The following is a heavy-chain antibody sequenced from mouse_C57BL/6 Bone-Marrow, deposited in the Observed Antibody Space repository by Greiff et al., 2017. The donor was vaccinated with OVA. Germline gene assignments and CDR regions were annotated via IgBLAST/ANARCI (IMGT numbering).Heavy chain of an antibody. D-gene: IGHD2-3*01. CDR3: ARRGGLLKSWFAY. Sequence: VQLQQPGAELVMPGASVKLSCKASGYTFTSYWMHWVKQRPGQGLEWIGEIDPSDSYTNYNQKFKGKSTLTVDKSSSTAYMQLSSLTSEDSAVYYCARRGGLLKSWFAYWGQGTLVTVSA. CDR1: GYTFTSYW. CDR2: IDPSDSYT. J-gene: IGHJ3*01. V-gene: IGHV1-69*01.